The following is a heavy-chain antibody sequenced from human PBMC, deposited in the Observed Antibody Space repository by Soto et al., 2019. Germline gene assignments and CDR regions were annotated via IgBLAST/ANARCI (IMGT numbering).Heavy chain of an antibody. J-gene: IGHJ4*02. Sequence: GGSLRLSCAASGFTFSSYAMRWVRQAPGKGLEWVSPISGNGGTTYYADSVKGRFTISRDNSKNTLYLQMNSLRAEDTAVYYCARFGGSYPPRWGQGTLVTVSS. CDR1: GFTFSSYA. CDR3: ARFGGSYPPR. V-gene: IGHV3-23*01. D-gene: IGHD1-26*01. CDR2: ISGNGGTT.